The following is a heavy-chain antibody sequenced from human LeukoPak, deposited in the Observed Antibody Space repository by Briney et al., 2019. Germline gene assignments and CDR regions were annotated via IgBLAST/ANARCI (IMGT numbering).Heavy chain of an antibody. D-gene: IGHD5-24*01. CDR3: AKGYNLGYFDY. J-gene: IGHJ4*02. Sequence: GGSLRLSCAAPGFTFSSYAMSWVRQAPGKGLEWVSAISGSGGSTYYADSVKGGFTISRDNSKNTLYLQMNSLRAEDTAVYYCAKGYNLGYFDYWGQGTLVTVSS. CDR1: GFTFSSYA. CDR2: ISGSGGST. V-gene: IGHV3-23*01.